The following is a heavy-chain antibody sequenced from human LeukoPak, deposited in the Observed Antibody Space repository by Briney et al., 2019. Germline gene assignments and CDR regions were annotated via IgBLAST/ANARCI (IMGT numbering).Heavy chain of an antibody. CDR3: AKGSLGSWYYFDY. V-gene: IGHV3-23*01. J-gene: IGHJ4*02. CDR2: FSRSGPDT. CDR1: GFTFGSSA. Sequence: PGGSLRLSCAASGFTFGSSAMSWVRQAPGKGPERVSTFSRSGPDTYYADSVKGRFTIFRDNSKNTLYLQMNSLRAEDTAVYYCAKGSLGSWYYFDYWGQGTLVTVSS. D-gene: IGHD6-13*01.